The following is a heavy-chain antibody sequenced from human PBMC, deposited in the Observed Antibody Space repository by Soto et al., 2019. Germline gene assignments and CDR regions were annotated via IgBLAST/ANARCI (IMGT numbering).Heavy chain of an antibody. Sequence: QVQLVQSGAEVKKPGASVRISCKASGYSFSNYAMHWVRLAPGQSLEWMGWINGGNGDTKYSQKFQGRVTMTRDTSASTAYMERSSLRSEDTAVYYCARVVPPKPILTGYYIPSPALDVWGHGTTVTVSS. CDR2: INGGNGDT. CDR3: ARVVPPKPILTGYYIPSPALDV. CDR1: GYSFSNYA. J-gene: IGHJ6*02. V-gene: IGHV1-3*01. D-gene: IGHD3-9*01.